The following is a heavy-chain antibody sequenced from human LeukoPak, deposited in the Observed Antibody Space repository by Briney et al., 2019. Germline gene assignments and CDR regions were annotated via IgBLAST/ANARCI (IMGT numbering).Heavy chain of an antibody. J-gene: IGHJ1*01. V-gene: IGHV1-46*01. D-gene: IGHD3-3*01. Sequence: ASVKVSCKASGYTFTSYYMHWVRQAPGQGLEWMGIINPSGGSTSYAQKFQGRVTMTRDTSISTAYMELSSLMSEDTAVYYCARGLPKAVFGMVIEDWGQGTLVTVSS. CDR2: INPSGGST. CDR3: ARGLPKAVFGMVIED. CDR1: GYTFTSYY.